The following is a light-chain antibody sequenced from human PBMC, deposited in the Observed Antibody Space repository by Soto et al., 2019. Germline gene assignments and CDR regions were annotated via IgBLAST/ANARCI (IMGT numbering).Light chain of an antibody. CDR2: QHS. Sequence: SYELTQPPSVSVSPGQTASITCSGGKLGDKYTCWYQQKPGQSPVLVIYQHSQRPSGIPERFSGSNSGNTATLTISGTQAMDEDDYYCQAWDSSTDVVFGGGTKLTVL. J-gene: IGLJ2*01. V-gene: IGLV3-1*01. CDR3: QAWDSSTDVV. CDR1: KLGDKY.